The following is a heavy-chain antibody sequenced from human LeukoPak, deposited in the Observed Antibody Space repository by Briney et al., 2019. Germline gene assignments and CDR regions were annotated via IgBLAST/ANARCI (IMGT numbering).Heavy chain of an antibody. CDR1: GGSISSHY. CDR3: ARHRREMETYYYDSSGYRDAFDI. Sequence: SETLSLTCTVSGGSISSHYWSWIRQPPGKGLEWIGYIYYSGSTNYNPSLKSRVTISVDTSKNQFSLKLSSVTAADTAVYYCARHRREMETYYYDSSGYRDAFDIWGQGTMVTVSS. J-gene: IGHJ3*02. V-gene: IGHV4-59*08. D-gene: IGHD3-22*01. CDR2: IYYSGST.